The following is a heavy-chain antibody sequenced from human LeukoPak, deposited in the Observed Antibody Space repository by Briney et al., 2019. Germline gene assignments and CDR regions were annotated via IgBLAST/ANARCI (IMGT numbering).Heavy chain of an antibody. CDR3: AKVVQLWSEGFPAGDY. V-gene: IGHV3-23*01. CDR2: FSGSGGST. Sequence: QTGGSLRLSCAASGFTFSSYAMSWVRQAPGKGLECISGFSGSGGSTYYADSVKGRFTISRDNSKNTLYLQMNSLRAEDTAVYYCAKVVQLWSEGFPAGDYWGQGTLVTVSS. CDR1: GFTFSSYA. D-gene: IGHD5-18*01. J-gene: IGHJ4*02.